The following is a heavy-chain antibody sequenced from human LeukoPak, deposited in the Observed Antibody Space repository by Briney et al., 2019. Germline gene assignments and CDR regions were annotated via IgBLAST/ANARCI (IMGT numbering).Heavy chain of an antibody. CDR2: IYYSGST. J-gene: IGHJ5*02. CDR1: GGSISSGGYY. D-gene: IGHD2-2*01. V-gene: IGHV4-31*03. Sequence: SETLSLTCTVSGGSISSGGYYWSWIRQHPGKGLEWIGYIYYSGSTYYNPSLKSRVTISVDTSKNQFSLKLSSVTAADTAVYYCARWSDYSSTSCYNWFDPWGQGTLVTVSS. CDR3: ARWSDYSSTSCYNWFDP.